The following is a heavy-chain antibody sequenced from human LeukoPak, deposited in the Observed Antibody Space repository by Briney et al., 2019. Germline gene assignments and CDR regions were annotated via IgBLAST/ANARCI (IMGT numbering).Heavy chain of an antibody. Sequence: GRSLRLSCAASGFTFNSNGLHWVRQAPGKGLEWVAVIWYDGNNKYYVDSVKGRFTISRDNSKNTLYLQMNSLRAEDTAVYYCARDHAFSPDYWGQGTLVTVSS. CDR2: IWYDGNNK. V-gene: IGHV3-33*08. D-gene: IGHD2/OR15-2a*01. CDR1: GFTFNSNG. J-gene: IGHJ4*02. CDR3: ARDHAFSPDY.